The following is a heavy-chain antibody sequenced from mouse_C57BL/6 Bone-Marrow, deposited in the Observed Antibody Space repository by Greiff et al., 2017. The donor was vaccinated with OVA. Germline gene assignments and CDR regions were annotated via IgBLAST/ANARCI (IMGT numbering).Heavy chain of an antibody. CDR2: IYPSDSET. CDR3: AREGIYYYGSRYWYFDV. V-gene: IGHV1-61*01. D-gene: IGHD1-1*01. J-gene: IGHJ1*03. Sequence: VQLQQPGAELVRPGSSVKLSCKASGYTFTSYWMDWVKQRPGQGLEWIGNIYPSDSETHYNQKFKDKATLTVDKSSSTAYMQLSSLTSEDSAVYYCAREGIYYYGSRYWYFDVWGTGTTVTVSS. CDR1: GYTFTSYW.